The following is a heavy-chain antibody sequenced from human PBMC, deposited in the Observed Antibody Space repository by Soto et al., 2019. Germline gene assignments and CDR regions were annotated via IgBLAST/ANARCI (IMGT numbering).Heavy chain of an antibody. CDR1: GFTFSNHA. CDR2: ISGNGIST. CDR3: ARHAIAMVRGTKNWSDP. J-gene: IGHJ5*02. Sequence: EVQLLESGGGLVQSGGSLRLSCAASGFTFSNHAMSWVRQAPGKGLEWVSAISGNGISTYYADSVRGRFTISRDNSKNQVYLRQYSLRARDRAVEYCARHAIAMVRGTKNWSDPWAQASLVSVST. D-gene: IGHD3-10*01. V-gene: IGHV3-23*01.